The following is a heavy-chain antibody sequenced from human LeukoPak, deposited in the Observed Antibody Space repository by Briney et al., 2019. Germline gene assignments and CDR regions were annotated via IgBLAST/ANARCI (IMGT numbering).Heavy chain of an antibody. CDR1: GFTFSSYT. CDR3: ARDLYGSGSDGDFDY. V-gene: IGHV3-21*01. CDR2: ISSSSSYI. J-gene: IGHJ4*02. D-gene: IGHD3-10*01. Sequence: GSLRLSCAASGFTFSSYTMNWVRQAPGKGLEWVSCISSSSSYIYYADSVKGRFTISRDNAKNSLYLQMNSLRAEDTAVYYCARDLYGSGSDGDFDYRGQGTLVTVSS.